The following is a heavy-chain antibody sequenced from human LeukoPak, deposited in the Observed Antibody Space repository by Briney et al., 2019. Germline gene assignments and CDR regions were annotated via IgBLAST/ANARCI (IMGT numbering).Heavy chain of an antibody. CDR3: AWAEPSWGGYYFDN. CDR2: ISAYKGKT. Sequence: ASVKVSCKASGYTFTNYGISWVRQAPGHGREWVGWISAYKGKTNYAQKLYGRVTMTTDTSTTKAYMELRSLRSDNTAVYYSAWAEPSWGGYYFDNWGQGTLVTVSS. CDR1: GYTFTNYG. J-gene: IGHJ4*02. D-gene: IGHD7-27*01. V-gene: IGHV1-18*01.